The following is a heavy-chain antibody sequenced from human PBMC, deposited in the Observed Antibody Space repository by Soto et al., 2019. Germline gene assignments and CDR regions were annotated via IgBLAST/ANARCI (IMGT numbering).Heavy chain of an antibody. CDR3: DRGRRLYDY. CDR2: INYSGSP. CDR1: GGSFSRGDHS. V-gene: IGHV4-30-4*01. Sequence: QVQLQDSGPGLVKPSLTLSLACSVSGGSFSRGDHSWTWIRQPPGKGLEWIGSINYSGSPYYCPALTSRANMSVDTSKNHFSLKFTSVTAADAAVYFCDRGRRLYDYWGRGTLVTVSS. J-gene: IGHJ4*02.